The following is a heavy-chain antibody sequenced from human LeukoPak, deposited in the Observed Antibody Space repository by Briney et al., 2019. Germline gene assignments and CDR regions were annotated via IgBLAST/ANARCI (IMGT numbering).Heavy chain of an antibody. Sequence: GGSLRLSCAASGFTFSSHWMHWIRQAPGKGLEWVSDISSTSIYTSYADSVKGRFTISRDNSKNTLYLQMNSLRAEDTAVYYCAKLAFPDFDYWGQGTLVTVSS. CDR1: GFTFSSHW. V-gene: IGHV3-11*03. CDR2: ISSTSIYT. D-gene: IGHD1-1*01. CDR3: AKLAFPDFDY. J-gene: IGHJ4*02.